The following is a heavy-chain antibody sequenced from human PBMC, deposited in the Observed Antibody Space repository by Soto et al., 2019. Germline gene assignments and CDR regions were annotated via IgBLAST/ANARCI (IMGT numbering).Heavy chain of an antibody. D-gene: IGHD2-2*01. CDR2: ISSSGSTI. CDR3: ARGRYCSSTSCHRGGP. Sequence: GGSLRLSCAVSGFTFSGCYMSWSCQRPGEGLEWVSYISSSGSTIYYADSVKGRFTISRDNAKNSLYLQMNSLRAEDTAVYYFARGRYCSSTSCHRGGPRGQGTLVTVSS. V-gene: IGHV3-11*01. CDR1: GFTFSGCY. J-gene: IGHJ5*02.